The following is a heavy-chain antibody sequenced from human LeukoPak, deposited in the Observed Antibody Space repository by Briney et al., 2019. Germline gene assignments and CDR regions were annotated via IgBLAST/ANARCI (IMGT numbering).Heavy chain of an antibody. V-gene: IGHV3-23*01. CDR2: ISDSGGYT. CDR3: VKFRGATDHYYYYMDV. Sequence: GGSLRLSCAASGFSFSTHAMTWVRQAPGKGLEWVSAISDSGGYTYSADSVKGRFTISRDNSKNTVYLQMNSLRVEDTAVYYCVKFRGATDHYYYYMDVWGKGTTVTVPS. D-gene: IGHD1-26*01. CDR1: GFSFSTHA. J-gene: IGHJ6*03.